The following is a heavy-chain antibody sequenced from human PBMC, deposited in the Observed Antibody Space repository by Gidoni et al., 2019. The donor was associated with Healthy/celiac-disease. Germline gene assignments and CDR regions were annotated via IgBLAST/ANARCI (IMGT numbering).Heavy chain of an antibody. V-gene: IGHV1-46*03. Sequence: QVQLVQSGAEVKKPGASVKVSCKAAGYTFTNYYMHWVRQAPGQGLEWMGIITPSGGSTSYAQKFQGRVTMTRDTSTSTVYMELSSLRSEDTAMYYCARGARVGGFDPWGQGTLVTVSS. J-gene: IGHJ5*02. CDR2: ITPSGGST. CDR3: ARGARVGGFDP. CDR1: GYTFTNYY.